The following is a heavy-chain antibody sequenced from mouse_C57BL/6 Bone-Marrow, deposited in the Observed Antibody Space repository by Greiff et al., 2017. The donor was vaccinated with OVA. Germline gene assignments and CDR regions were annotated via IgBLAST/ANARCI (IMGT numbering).Heavy chain of an antibody. CDR2: IYPGNSDT. J-gene: IGHJ2*01. V-gene: IGHV1-5*01. D-gene: IGHD4-1*01. CDR3: TNPRTGGFDY. Sequence: EVQLQQSGTVLARPGASVKMSCKTSGYTFTSYWMHWVKQRPGQGLAWIGAIYPGNSDTSYNQKFKGKAKLTAVTSASTAYMELSSLTNEDSAVYYCTNPRTGGFDYWGQGTTLTVSS. CDR1: GYTFTSYW.